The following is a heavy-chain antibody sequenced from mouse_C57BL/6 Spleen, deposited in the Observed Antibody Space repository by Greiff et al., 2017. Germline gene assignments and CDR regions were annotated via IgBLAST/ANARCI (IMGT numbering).Heavy chain of an antibody. Sequence: QVHVKQPGAELVRPGSSVKLSCKASGYTFTSYWMDWVKQRPGPGLEWIGNIYPSASETHYNQKFKDKATLTVDKSSSKADMQRSSLTSEDSAGYYSARRVTGTSCDYWGQGTTLTVSS. CDR3: ARRVTGTSCDY. CDR2: IYPSASET. D-gene: IGHD4-1*01. J-gene: IGHJ2*01. CDR1: GYTFTSYW. V-gene: IGHV1-61*01.